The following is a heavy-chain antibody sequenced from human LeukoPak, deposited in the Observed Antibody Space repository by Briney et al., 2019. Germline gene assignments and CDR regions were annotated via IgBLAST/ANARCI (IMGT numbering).Heavy chain of an antibody. V-gene: IGHV3-74*01. D-gene: IGHD2-8*02. CDR2: INSDGRST. CDR1: GFTFSSYW. J-gene: IGHJ4*02. CDR3: AREVGYYYDI. Sequence: PGGSLRLSCAASGFTFSSYWMRWVRQAPGKGLVWVSRINSDGRSTSYGDSVKGRFTITRDKAKNTLNLQMKSLRAEDRAVYYCAREVGYYYDIWGQGTLVTVSS.